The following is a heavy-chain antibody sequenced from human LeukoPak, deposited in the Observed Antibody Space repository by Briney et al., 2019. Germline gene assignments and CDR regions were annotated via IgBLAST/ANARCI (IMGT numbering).Heavy chain of an antibody. Sequence: PSETLSLTCTVSGGSISSYYWSWIRQPPGKGLEWTGYIYYGGSTNYNPSLKSRVTISVDTSKNQFSLKLSSVTAADTAVYYCARGDSETYYYDSSGPPYYYYMDVWGKGTTVTVSS. CDR2: IYYGGST. CDR3: ARGDSETYYYDSSGPPYYYYMDV. D-gene: IGHD3-22*01. CDR1: GGSISSYY. V-gene: IGHV4-59*01. J-gene: IGHJ6*03.